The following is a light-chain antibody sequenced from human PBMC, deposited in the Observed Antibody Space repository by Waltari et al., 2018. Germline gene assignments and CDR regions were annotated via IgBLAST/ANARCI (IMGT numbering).Light chain of an antibody. CDR3: QQFNKRPPT. Sequence: EVVMTQSPATLSVSPGERVTLSCRASQSVSSHLAWYQQRPGQAPRLPISGASTRATGIPVRFTGSGSGTEFTLTISSLQSEDSAFYYCQQFNKRPPTFGQGTKVELK. CDR1: QSVSSH. CDR2: GAS. V-gene: IGKV3-15*01. J-gene: IGKJ1*01.